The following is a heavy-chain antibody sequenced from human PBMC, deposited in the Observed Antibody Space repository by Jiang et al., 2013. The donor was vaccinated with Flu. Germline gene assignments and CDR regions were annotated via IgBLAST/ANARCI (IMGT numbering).Heavy chain of an antibody. Sequence: VQLVESGGGLAKPGRSLRLSCRVSGFTFSNAWMNWVRQAPGKGLEWVGRIKSKADGGTIDYAAPVKGRFTISRDDSKSILFLQMNSLEIEDSAVYYCTAAFYGGSSYAYYYYGMDIWGQGTTVTVS. J-gene: IGHJ6*02. CDR3: TAAFYGGSSYAYYYYGMDI. V-gene: IGHV3-15*07. CDR2: IKSKADGGTI. D-gene: IGHD4-23*01. CDR1: GFTFSNAW.